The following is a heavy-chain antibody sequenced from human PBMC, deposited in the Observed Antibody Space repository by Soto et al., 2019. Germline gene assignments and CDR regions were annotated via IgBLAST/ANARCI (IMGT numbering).Heavy chain of an antibody. D-gene: IGHD1-20*01. CDR3: ARGRYNWNY. J-gene: IGHJ4*02. CDR1: GGSFCGYY. V-gene: IGHV4-34*01. Sequence: SGTLAITCAVYGGSFCGYYGSWIRQPPGKGLEWIGEINHSGSTNYNPSLKSRVTISVDTSKNQFSLKLSSVTAADTAVYYCARGRYNWNYWGKRTLVTVSS. CDR2: INHSGST.